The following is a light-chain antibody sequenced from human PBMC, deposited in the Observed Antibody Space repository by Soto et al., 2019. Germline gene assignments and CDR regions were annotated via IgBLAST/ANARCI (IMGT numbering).Light chain of an antibody. V-gene: IGKV4-1*01. CDR1: QSVLLSSNNKDY. Sequence: DIVMTQSPDSLAVSLGERATINCKSSQSVLLSSNNKDYLAWYQQKPGQPPKLLIFWASTRESGVPDRFSGSGSGTDFTLTISSLQAEDVAFYYCQQYYSNPLTFGGGTKVEIK. CDR3: QQYYSNPLT. J-gene: IGKJ4*01. CDR2: WAS.